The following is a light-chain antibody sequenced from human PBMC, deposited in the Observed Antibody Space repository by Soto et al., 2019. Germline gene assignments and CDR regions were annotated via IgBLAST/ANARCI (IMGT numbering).Light chain of an antibody. CDR3: QKYGSSPPT. J-gene: IGKJ2*01. Sequence: EIVLTQSPGTLSLSPGERATLYCRSSQSVSSIYLAWYQQKPGQAPRLLIYGASSRATGIPDRFCGSGSGTDFTLTISRLDPEDFAVYYCQKYGSSPPTVGQGTKLEIK. CDR1: QSVSSIY. V-gene: IGKV3-20*01. CDR2: GAS.